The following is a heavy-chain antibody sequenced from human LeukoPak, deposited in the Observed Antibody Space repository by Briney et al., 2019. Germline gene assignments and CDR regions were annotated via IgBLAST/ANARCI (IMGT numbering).Heavy chain of an antibody. Sequence: SETLSLTCTVSGGSISSGDYYWSWIRQPPGKGLEWIGYIYYSGSTYYNPSLKSRVTISVDTSKNQFSLKLSSVTAADTVVYYCAREATGNIDYWGQGTLVTVSS. J-gene: IGHJ4*02. V-gene: IGHV4-30-4*08. D-gene: IGHD1-1*01. CDR2: IYYSGST. CDR3: AREATGNIDY. CDR1: GGSISSGDYY.